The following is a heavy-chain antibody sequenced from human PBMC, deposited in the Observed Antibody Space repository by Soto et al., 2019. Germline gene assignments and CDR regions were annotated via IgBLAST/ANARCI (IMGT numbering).Heavy chain of an antibody. CDR2: IIPIFGTA. D-gene: IGHD3-10*01. CDR1: GRPFSRYT. J-gene: IGHJ4*02. V-gene: IGHV1-69*13. CDR3: ARGLGELSPPDY. Sequence: GASVKVSFKASGRPFSRYTIRWVRPAPGQGLEWMGGIIPIFGTANYAQKFQGRVTITADESTSTAYMELSSLRSEDTAVYYCARGLGELSPPDYWGQGTLVTVSS.